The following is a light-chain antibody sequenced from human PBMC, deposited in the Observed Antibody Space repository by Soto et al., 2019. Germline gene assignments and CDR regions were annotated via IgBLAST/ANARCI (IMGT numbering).Light chain of an antibody. J-gene: IGKJ1*01. CDR1: QGISSY. CDR3: QQYYSYPRT. CDR2: AAS. Sequence: RRMTQSPXXRXAXXXXXAAITCRASQGISSYLAWYQQKPGKAPKLLIYAASTLQSGVPSRFSGSGSGTDFTLTISCLQSEDFATYYCQQYYSYPRTFGQGTKVDI. V-gene: IGKV1-8*01.